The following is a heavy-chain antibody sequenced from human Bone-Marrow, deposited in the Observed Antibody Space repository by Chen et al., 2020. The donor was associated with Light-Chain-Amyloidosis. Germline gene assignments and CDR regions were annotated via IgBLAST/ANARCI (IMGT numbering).Heavy chain of an antibody. V-gene: IGHV4-34*01. D-gene: IGHD3-3*01. CDR1: GGSFSGYY. CDR3: ARRIFGIVRTAYSYYMDV. J-gene: IGHJ6*03. Sequence: QVQLQXWGAGXXXXSETLSLXCAVYGGSFSGYYWSWIRQPPGKGLEWIGEINHSGSTNYNPSLKSRVTISVDTSKNQFSLKLSSVTAADTAVYYCARRIFGIVRTAYSYYMDVWGKGTTVTVSS. CDR2: INHSGST.